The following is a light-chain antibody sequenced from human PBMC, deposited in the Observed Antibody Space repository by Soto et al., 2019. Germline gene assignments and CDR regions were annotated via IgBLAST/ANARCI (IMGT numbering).Light chain of an antibody. CDR3: QSYDSSLSGFYV. CDR1: SSNIGAGYD. J-gene: IGLJ1*01. Sequence: QSVLTQPPSVSGAPGQRVTISFTGSSSNIGAGYDVHWYQQLPGRAPQLLIYANSNRPSGVPDRFSGSRSGTSASLAITGLQAEDEADYSCQSYDSSLSGFYVFGTGTKLTVL. CDR2: ANS. V-gene: IGLV1-40*01.